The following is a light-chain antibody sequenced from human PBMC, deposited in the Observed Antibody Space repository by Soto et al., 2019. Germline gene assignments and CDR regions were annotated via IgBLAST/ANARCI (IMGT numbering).Light chain of an antibody. CDR3: TAYPSSSTLVV. CDR1: SSDVGGYNY. V-gene: IGLV2-14*01. J-gene: IGLJ2*01. CDR2: DVS. Sequence: QSAVTQPASVSGSPGQSITISCTGTSSDVGGYNYVSWYQQHPGKAPKLMIYDVSNRPSGVSNRFSGSKSGNTASLTISGLQAEDEADYYCTAYPSSSTLVVFGGGTKLTVL.